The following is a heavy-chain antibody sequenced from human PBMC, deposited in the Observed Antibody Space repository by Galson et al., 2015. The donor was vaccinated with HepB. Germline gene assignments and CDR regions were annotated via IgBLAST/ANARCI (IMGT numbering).Heavy chain of an antibody. D-gene: IGHD6-19*01. V-gene: IGHV3-30*18. CDR3: AKDINSGWSYWVALDT. Sequence: SLRLSCAASGFSFNNYGMHWVRQAPGKGLEWVAVISFDGSNKKYADSVKGRFTISRDNSKNTLYLQMNSLRAEDTALYYCAKDINSGWSYWVALDTWGQEAMVTV. CDR2: ISFDGSNK. CDR1: GFSFNNYG. J-gene: IGHJ3*02.